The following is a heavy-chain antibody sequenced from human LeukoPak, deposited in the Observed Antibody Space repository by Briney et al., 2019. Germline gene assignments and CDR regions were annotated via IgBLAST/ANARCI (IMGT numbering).Heavy chain of an antibody. Sequence: GASVKVSCKASGYNFTSYGISWVRQAPGQGLEWMGGIIPIFGTANYAQKFQGRVTITADESTSTAYMELSSLRSEDTAVYYCARGYQNNRFYYYYYMDVWGKGTTVTVSS. CDR1: GYNFTSYG. D-gene: IGHD1-14*01. CDR3: ARGYQNNRFYYYYYMDV. CDR2: IIPIFGTA. V-gene: IGHV1-69*13. J-gene: IGHJ6*03.